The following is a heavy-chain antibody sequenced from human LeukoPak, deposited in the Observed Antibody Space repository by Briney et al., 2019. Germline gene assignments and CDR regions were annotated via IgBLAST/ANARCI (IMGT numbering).Heavy chain of an antibody. J-gene: IGHJ5*02. CDR2: IYYSGST. CDR1: GGSINSGDYY. D-gene: IGHD6-13*01. V-gene: IGHV4-30-4*08. CDR3: ARGGGYSSSWYIFFWFDP. Sequence: SQTLSLTCTVSGGSINSGDYYWSWIRQPPGKGLEWIGYIYYSGSTFYSPSLKSRVTISVDTSKNQFSLKLSSVTAADTAVYYCARGGGYSSSWYIFFWFDPWGQGTLVTVSS.